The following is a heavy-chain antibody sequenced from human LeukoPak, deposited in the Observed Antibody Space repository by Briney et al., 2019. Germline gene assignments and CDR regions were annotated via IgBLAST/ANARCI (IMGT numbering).Heavy chain of an antibody. CDR3: ARDASGYVVGDH. V-gene: IGHV1-3*01. J-gene: IGHJ4*02. CDR2: INAGNTNT. CDR1: GYTFTSNA. D-gene: IGHD5-12*01. Sequence: ASVKVSCKASGYTFTSNAMHWVRQAPGQRLEWMGWINAGNTNTKYSQKFRGRITITRVISASADYMELSSRRSEDTVVYYCARDASGYVVGDHWGEGTRVSVSS.